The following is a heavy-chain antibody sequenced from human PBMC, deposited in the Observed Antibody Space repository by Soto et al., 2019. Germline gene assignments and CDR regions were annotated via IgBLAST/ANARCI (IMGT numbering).Heavy chain of an antibody. Sequence: SLRLSCAASGFTFSSYSMHWVRQAPGKGLEWVTVISYDGSDKYYADSVKGRFTISRDNSKNTLYLQMNNLRPEDTAVYFCVSGYFSRGDYWGQGTLVTVSS. CDR1: GFTFSSYS. D-gene: IGHD3-22*01. CDR2: ISYDGSDK. V-gene: IGHV3-30*03. J-gene: IGHJ4*02. CDR3: VSGYFSRGDY.